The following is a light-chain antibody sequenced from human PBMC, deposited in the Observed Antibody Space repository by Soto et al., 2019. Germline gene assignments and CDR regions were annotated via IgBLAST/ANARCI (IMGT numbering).Light chain of an antibody. V-gene: IGKV3D-15*01. CDR3: HQYNSWPRGT. CDR1: QGISSD. J-gene: IGKJ3*01. Sequence: EKVMTQSPATLSVSPGERATLSCRASQGISSDLAWYQQKPGQAPRLLIYGASTRATGIPARFSGSGSGTEFTLTISSLQSEDSAVYYCHQYNSWPRGTFGPGTKVEIK. CDR2: GAS.